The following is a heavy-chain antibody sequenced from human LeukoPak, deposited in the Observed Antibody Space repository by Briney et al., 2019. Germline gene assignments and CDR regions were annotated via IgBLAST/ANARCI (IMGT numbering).Heavy chain of an antibody. CDR1: GFTFSSYT. D-gene: IGHD6-13*01. Sequence: PGRSLRLSCAAPGFTFSSYTMHWVRQAPGKGLEWVAVISYDGSTEYYADSVKGRFTISRDNSKNTLYVQMNSLRAEDTAVYYCAKTRPLDSSSWSHGDYWGQGTLVTVSS. V-gene: IGHV3-30-3*02. CDR2: ISYDGSTE. CDR3: AKTRPLDSSSWSHGDY. J-gene: IGHJ4*02.